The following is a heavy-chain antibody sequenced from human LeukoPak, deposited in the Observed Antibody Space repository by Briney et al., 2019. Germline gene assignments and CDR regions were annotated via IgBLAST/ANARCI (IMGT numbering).Heavy chain of an antibody. CDR3: ARDPKWPDGSGYYYVRRFDY. D-gene: IGHD3-22*01. V-gene: IGHV3-7*01. CDR1: GFTFSSYW. CDR2: IKQDGSEK. Sequence: GGSLRLSCAASGFTFSSYWMSWVRQAPGKGLEWVANIKQDGSEKYYVDSVKGRFTISRDNAKNSLYLQMNSLRAEDTAVYYCARDPKWPDGSGYYYVRRFDYWGQGTLVTVSS. J-gene: IGHJ4*02.